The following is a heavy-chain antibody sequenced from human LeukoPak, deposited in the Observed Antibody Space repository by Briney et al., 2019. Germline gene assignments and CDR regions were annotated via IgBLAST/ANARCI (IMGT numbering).Heavy chain of an antibody. D-gene: IGHD3/OR15-3a*01. CDR1: GFTFSSYA. CDR3: ARDPRGPTGYDFSGRDTFDS. V-gene: IGHV3-30*04. Sequence: PGRSLRLSCAASGFTFSSYAMHWVRQAPGKGLEWVAVISYDGSNKYYADSAKGRFTISRDNSKNTLYLQMNSLRPEDTAVYFCARDPRGPTGYDFSGRDTFDSWGQGTLVTVSS. J-gene: IGHJ4*02. CDR2: ISYDGSNK.